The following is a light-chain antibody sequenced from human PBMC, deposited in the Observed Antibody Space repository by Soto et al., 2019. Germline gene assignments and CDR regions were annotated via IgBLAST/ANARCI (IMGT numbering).Light chain of an antibody. J-gene: IGLJ3*02. V-gene: IGLV1-51*01. CDR1: SSNIGNKY. CDR3: GTWDNSLSVWV. Sequence: SVLTQPPSVSAAPGQKVTISCSGSSSNIGNKYISWYQHFPGTAPKLLIYDNNKRPSGIPDRFSGSKSRTSATLGITGLQTGDEADYYCGTWDNSLSVWVFGGGTKLTVL. CDR2: DNN.